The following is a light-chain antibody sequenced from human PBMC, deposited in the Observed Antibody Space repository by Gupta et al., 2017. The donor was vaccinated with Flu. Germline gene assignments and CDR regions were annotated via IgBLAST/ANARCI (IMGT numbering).Light chain of an antibody. Sequence: QPALSQPTSVSGSPGQSITISCTGTSSDVGGYNLVSWYQQSPGKVPKLIIYRVSERPPGVSDRFSGSKSGNTASLTISGLQPDDEADYYCCSYKVLGSRLVFGGGTKLTVL. V-gene: IGLV2-23*02. CDR2: RVS. CDR3: CSYKVLGSRLV. CDR1: SSDVGGYNL. J-gene: IGLJ2*01.